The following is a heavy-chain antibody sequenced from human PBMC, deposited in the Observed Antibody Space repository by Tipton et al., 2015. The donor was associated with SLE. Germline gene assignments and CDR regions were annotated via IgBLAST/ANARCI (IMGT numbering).Heavy chain of an antibody. CDR1: GFRFSSYS. CDR2: ISGSSSTI. Sequence: SLRLSCVASGFRFSSYSMNWVRQAPGRGLEWVSYISGSSSTIYQTDSSKGRFTISRDNAKNSLYLQMNSLRVEDTAVYYCARGALAPGAADYWGRGTLVTVSS. J-gene: IGHJ4*02. D-gene: IGHD2-2*01. V-gene: IGHV3-48*01. CDR3: ARGALAPGAADY.